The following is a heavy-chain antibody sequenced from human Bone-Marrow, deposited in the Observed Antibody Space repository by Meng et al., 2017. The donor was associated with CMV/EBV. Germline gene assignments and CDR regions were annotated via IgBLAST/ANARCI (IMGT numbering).Heavy chain of an antibody. Sequence: SGYTFITFGISWVRQAPGQGFEWMGWISAYNGNTNYAQKFQGRVTMTTDTSTSTAYMELRSLRSDDTAVYFCARDLIAARPGWFDPWGQGTLVTRLL. V-gene: IGHV1-18*01. CDR1: GYTFITFG. J-gene: IGHJ5*02. CDR2: ISAYNGNT. D-gene: IGHD6-6*01. CDR3: ARDLIAARPGWFDP.